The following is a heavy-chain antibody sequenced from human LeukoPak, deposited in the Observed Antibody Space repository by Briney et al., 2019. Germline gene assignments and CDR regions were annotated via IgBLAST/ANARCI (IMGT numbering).Heavy chain of an antibody. CDR3: ARDPRMENWFDP. CDR2: IRFDGTNK. CDR1: GFTFSSYG. V-gene: IGHV3-30*02. J-gene: IGHJ5*02. D-gene: IGHD1-1*01. Sequence: PGGSLSLSCAASGFTFSSYGMHWVRQAPGKGLEWVAFIRFDGTNKYYADSVKGRFTISRDNSKNSLYLKMNSLRAEDTAVYYCARDPRMENWFDPWGQGTLVTVSS.